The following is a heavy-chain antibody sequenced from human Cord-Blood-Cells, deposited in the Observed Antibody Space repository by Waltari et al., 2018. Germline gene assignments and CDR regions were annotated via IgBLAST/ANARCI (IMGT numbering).Heavy chain of an antibody. J-gene: IGHJ4*02. V-gene: IGHV1-3*01. CDR2: INAGNGNT. CDR3: ARGPVRGGSFDY. CDR1: GYTFTSYA. Sequence: QVQLVQSGAEVKKPGASVKVSCKASGYTFTSYAMPWVRQAPGQRLEWMGWINAGNGNTKYSQKFQGRVTITRDTSASTAYMELSSLRSEDTAVYYCARGPVRGGSFDYWGQGTLVTVSS. D-gene: IGHD3-10*01.